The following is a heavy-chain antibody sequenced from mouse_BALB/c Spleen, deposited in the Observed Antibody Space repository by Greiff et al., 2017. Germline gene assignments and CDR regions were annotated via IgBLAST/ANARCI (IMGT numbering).Heavy chain of an antibody. D-gene: IGHD1-1*01. CDR2: IWGGGST. V-gene: IGHV2-6-5*01. CDR3: AKHTTVVATDYFDY. CDR1: GFSLTDYG. J-gene: IGHJ2*01. Sequence: VHLVESGPGLVAPSQSLSITCTVSGFSLTDYGVSWIRQPPGKGLEWLGVIWGGGSTYYNSALKSILSISKDNSKSQVFLKMNSLQTDDTAMYYCAKHTTVVATDYFDYWGQGTTLTVSS.